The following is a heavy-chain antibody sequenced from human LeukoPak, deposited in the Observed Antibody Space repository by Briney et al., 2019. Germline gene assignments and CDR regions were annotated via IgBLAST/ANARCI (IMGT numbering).Heavy chain of an antibody. J-gene: IGHJ4*02. CDR3: ARDTSDYGDYVADSFDY. CDR2: ISSSSYI. CDR1: GFTFSSYS. Sequence: PGGSLRLSCAASGFTFSSYSMNWVRQAPGKGLEWVSSISSSSYIYYADSVKGRFTISRDNAKNSLYLQMNSLRAEDTAVYYCARDTSDYGDYVADSFDYWGQGTLVTVSS. V-gene: IGHV3-21*01. D-gene: IGHD4-17*01.